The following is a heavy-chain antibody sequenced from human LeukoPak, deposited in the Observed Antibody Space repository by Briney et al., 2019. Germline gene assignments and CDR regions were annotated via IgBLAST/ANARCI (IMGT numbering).Heavy chain of an antibody. CDR2: INPNGGST. D-gene: IGHD3-10*01. J-gene: IGHJ4*02. Sequence: EASVKVSCKASGYTFTTYYMHWVRQAPGQGLEWMGIINPNGGSTSYAQNRVTMTRDTSTSTFYIELSSLKSEDTAVYYCARASNYGSGNYHLDYWGQGTLVTVSS. V-gene: IGHV1-46*01. CDR1: GYTFTTYY. CDR3: ARASNYGSGNYHLDY.